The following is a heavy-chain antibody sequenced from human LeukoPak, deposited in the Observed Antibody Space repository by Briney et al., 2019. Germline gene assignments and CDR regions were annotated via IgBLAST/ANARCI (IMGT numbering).Heavy chain of an antibody. D-gene: IGHD1-14*01. J-gene: IGHJ6*03. Sequence: SETLSLTCNVSGDSISSYYWTWIRQPAGKGLQWIGRIFTSGSTSYNPSLKSRLTISLDTSKNQFSLKLTSVTAADTAVYFCARGGGNLHYMDVWGKGTTVTISS. CDR2: IFTSGST. CDR1: GDSISSYY. V-gene: IGHV4-4*07. CDR3: ARGGGNLHYMDV.